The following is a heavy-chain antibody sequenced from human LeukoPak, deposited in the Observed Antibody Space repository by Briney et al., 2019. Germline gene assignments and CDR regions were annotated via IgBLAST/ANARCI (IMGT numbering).Heavy chain of an antibody. J-gene: IGHJ6*03. CDR3: AKDRSGWYYYYYYMDV. D-gene: IGHD6-19*01. Sequence: PGGSLRLSCAVSGFTFRSYAMHWVRQAPGKGLEWVAVISYDGSNKYYADSVKGRFTISRDNSKNTLYLQMNSLRAEDTAVYYCAKDRSGWYYYYYYMDVWGKGTTVTVSS. V-gene: IGHV3-30*04. CDR1: GFTFRSYA. CDR2: ISYDGSNK.